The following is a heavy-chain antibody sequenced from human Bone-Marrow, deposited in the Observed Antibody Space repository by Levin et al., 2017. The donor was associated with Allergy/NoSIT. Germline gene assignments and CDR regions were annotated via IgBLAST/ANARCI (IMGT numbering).Heavy chain of an antibody. CDR1: GFSFSSYA. CDR2: ISGDATLT. J-gene: IGHJ4*02. D-gene: IGHD2-2*01. CDR3: AKDWTTIVVGEDDPYYFDN. Sequence: GGSLRLSCAASGFSFSSYALSWVRQAPGKGLEWVAAISGDATLTYYADSVKGRFTISRDNSKNTVYLQMDSLRAEDTALYYCAKDWTTIVVGEDDPYYFDNWGQGTLVTVS. V-gene: IGHV3-23*01.